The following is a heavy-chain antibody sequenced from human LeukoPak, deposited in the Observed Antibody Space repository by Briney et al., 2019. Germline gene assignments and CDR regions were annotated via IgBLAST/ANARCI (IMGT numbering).Heavy chain of an antibody. Sequence: GASVKVSCKASGYTFTDHHMHWVRQAPGQGLEWMGWIHPNSGDTNYAQKFQGRVTMTRDTSISTAYMELSRLRSDDTAAYYCARGTFDPWGQGTLVTVSS. J-gene: IGHJ5*02. CDR3: ARGTFDP. V-gene: IGHV1-2*02. CDR1: GYTFTDHH. CDR2: IHPNSGDT.